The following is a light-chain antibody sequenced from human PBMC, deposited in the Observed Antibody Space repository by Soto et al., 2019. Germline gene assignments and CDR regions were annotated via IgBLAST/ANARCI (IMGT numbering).Light chain of an antibody. V-gene: IGLV2-11*01. Sequence: QSVLTQPRSVSGSPGQSVTISCTGAISDVGGYNYVSWYQQHPGKAPKLMIYDVSKRPSGVPDRFSGSKSGNTASLTISGLQTEDEADYYCCSYAGRYTYVFGTGTKVTV. CDR1: ISDVGGYNY. CDR3: CSYAGRYTYV. CDR2: DVS. J-gene: IGLJ1*01.